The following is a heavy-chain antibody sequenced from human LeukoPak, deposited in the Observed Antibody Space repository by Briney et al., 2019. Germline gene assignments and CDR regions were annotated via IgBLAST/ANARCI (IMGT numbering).Heavy chain of an antibody. J-gene: IGHJ4*02. V-gene: IGHV4-34*01. D-gene: IGHD6-13*01. Sequence: SETLSLTCAVYGGSFSGYYWSWIRQPPGKGLEWIGEINHSGSTNYNPSLKSRVTISVDTSKNQFSLKLSSVTAADTAMYYCARDGIAAAKRGVLEYWGQGTLVTVSS. CDR1: GGSFSGYY. CDR2: INHSGST. CDR3: ARDGIAAAKRGVLEY.